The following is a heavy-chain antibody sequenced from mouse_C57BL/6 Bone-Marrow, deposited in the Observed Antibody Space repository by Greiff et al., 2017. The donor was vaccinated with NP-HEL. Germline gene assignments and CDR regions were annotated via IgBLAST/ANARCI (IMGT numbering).Heavy chain of an antibody. V-gene: IGHV1-18*01. D-gene: IGHD1-1*01. J-gene: IGHJ4*01. Sequence: EVKLQQSGPELVKPGASVKIPCKASGYTFTDYNMDWVKQSHGKSLEWIGDINPNNGGTIYNQKFKGKATFTVDKSSSTAYMELRSLTSEDTAVYYCASGNGSSHYYAMDYWGQGTSVTVSS. CDR1: GYTFTDYN. CDR3: ASGNGSSHYYAMDY. CDR2: INPNNGGT.